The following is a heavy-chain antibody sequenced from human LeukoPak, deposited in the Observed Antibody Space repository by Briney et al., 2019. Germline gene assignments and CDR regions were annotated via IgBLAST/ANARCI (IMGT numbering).Heavy chain of an antibody. V-gene: IGHV3-23*01. D-gene: IGHD5-12*01. CDR2: ITTGGRP. J-gene: IGHJ6*01. CDR3: ARGYDYYYYGMDV. Sequence: GGSLRLSCAASGFTFSNYAMSWVPQAPGKGLEWVSGITTGGRPYYADSVKGRFTISRDNSKNTLYLQMNSLRAEDSAVYYWARGYDYYYYGMDVGGQGTTVTVSS. CDR1: GFTFSNYA.